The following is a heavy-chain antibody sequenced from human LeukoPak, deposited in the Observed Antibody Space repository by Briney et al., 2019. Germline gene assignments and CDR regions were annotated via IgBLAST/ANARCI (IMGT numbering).Heavy chain of an antibody. CDR3: ARRSVVTAINFDTFDI. Sequence: PSETLSLTCTVSGGSISSGGYYWNWIRQLPGMGLEWIGYIYSTGSTNYNPSLRGRVIISLDTSKNQFSLELSSVTAADTALYYCARRSVVTAINFDTFDIWGQGTMVTVSS. V-gene: IGHV4-61*08. CDR2: IYSTGST. D-gene: IGHD2-21*02. CDR1: GGSISSGGYY. J-gene: IGHJ3*02.